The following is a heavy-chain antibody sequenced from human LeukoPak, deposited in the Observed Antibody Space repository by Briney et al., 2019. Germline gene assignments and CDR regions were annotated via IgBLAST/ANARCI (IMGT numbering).Heavy chain of an antibody. J-gene: IGHJ4*02. D-gene: IGHD6-13*01. CDR3: AREERAAAGTPFDY. V-gene: IGHV4-4*02. CDR1: GGSISSANW. Sequence: PSGTLSLTCAVSGGSISSANWWSWVRQPPGKGLEWIGEIYHSGSTNYNPSLKSRVTISVDKSKNQFSLKLSSVTAADTAVYYCAREERAAAGTPFDYWGQGTLVTVSS. CDR2: IYHSGST.